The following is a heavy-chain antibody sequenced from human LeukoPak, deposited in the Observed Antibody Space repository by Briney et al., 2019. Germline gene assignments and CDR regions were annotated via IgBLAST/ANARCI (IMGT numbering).Heavy chain of an antibody. CDR2: ISSSSSTI. J-gene: IGHJ3*02. CDR1: GFTFSSYS. V-gene: IGHV3-48*01. D-gene: IGHD2-2*01. CDR3: ARRAYCSSTSCYAFDI. Sequence: GGSLRLSCAASGFTFSSYSMNWVRQAPGKGLEWVSYISSSSSTIYYADSVKGRFTISRDNAKNSLYLQMNSLRAEDTAVYYCARRAYCSSTSCYAFDIWGQGTMVTVSS.